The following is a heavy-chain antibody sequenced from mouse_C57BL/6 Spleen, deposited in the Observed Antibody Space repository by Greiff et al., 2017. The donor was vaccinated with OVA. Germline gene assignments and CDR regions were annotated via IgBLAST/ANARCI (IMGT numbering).Heavy chain of an antibody. V-gene: IGHV14-3*01. CDR2: IDPANGNT. Sequence: VHLQQSVAELVRPGASVKLSCTASGFNIKNTYMPWVKQRPEQGLEWIGRIDPANGNTKYAPKFQGKATITAYTSSNTAYLQLSSLPSEDTAIYYGASRREYYAMDYWGQGTSVTVSS. CDR1: GFNIKNTY. CDR3: ASRREYYAMDY. D-gene: IGHD3-3*01. J-gene: IGHJ4*01.